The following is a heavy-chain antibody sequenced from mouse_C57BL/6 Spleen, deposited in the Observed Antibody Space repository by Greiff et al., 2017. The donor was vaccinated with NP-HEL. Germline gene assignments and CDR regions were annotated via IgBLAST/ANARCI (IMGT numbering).Heavy chain of an antibody. Sequence: QVQLQQPGAELVKPGASVKLSCKASGYTFTSYWMQWVKQRPGQGLEWLGEIDPSDSYTNYNQKFKGKATLTVDTSSSTAYMQLSSLTSEDSAVYYCARGGSSYWYFDVWGTGTTVTVSS. V-gene: IGHV1-50*01. CDR3: ARGGSSYWYFDV. CDR1: GYTFTSYW. J-gene: IGHJ1*03. D-gene: IGHD1-1*01. CDR2: IDPSDSYT.